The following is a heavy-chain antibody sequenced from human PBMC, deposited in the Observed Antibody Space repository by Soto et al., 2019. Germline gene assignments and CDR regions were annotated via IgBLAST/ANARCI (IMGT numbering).Heavy chain of an antibody. CDR3: ARGRAARRDDAFDI. V-gene: IGHV1-24*01. D-gene: IGHD6-6*01. CDR2: FDPEDGET. CDR1: GYTLTELS. J-gene: IGHJ3*02. Sequence: ASVKVSCKVSGYTLTELSMHWVRQAPGKGLEWMGGFDPEDGETIYAQKFQGRVTITADKSTSTAYMELSSLRSEDTAVCYCARGRAARRDDAFDIWGQGTMVTVSS.